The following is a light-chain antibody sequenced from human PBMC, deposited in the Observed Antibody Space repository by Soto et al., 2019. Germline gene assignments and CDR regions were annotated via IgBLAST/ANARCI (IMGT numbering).Light chain of an antibody. V-gene: IGLV2-14*01. CDR3: SSYTSSSTRRV. CDR2: DIS. Sequence: QSALTQPASVSGSPGQSITISCTGTSSDVGGYNYVSWYQQHPGKAPKLMIYDISNRPSGVPNRFPGSKSGNTASLTISGLQAEDEADYFCSSYTSSSTRRVFGGGTKVTVL. J-gene: IGLJ3*02. CDR1: SSDVGGYNY.